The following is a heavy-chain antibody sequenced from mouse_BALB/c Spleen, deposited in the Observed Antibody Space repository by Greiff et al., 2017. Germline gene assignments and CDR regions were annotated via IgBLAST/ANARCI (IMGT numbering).Heavy chain of an antibody. Sequence: EVKLVESGGGLVQPGGSRKLSCAASGFTFSSYGMSWVRQTPDKRLELVATINSNGGSTYYPDSVKGRFTISRDNAKNTLYLQMSSLKSEDTAMYYCARAPGTDYYAMDYWGQGTSVTVSS. CDR3: ARAPGTDYYAMDY. D-gene: IGHD4-1*01. CDR1: GFTFSSYG. J-gene: IGHJ4*01. V-gene: IGHV5-6-3*01. CDR2: INSNGGST.